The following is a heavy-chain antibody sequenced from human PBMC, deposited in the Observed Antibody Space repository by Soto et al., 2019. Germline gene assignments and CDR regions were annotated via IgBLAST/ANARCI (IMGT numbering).Heavy chain of an antibody. D-gene: IGHD3-10*01. CDR1: GYTLTELS. CDR3: ATDLGFGELLQEATLDY. V-gene: IGHV1-24*01. J-gene: IGHJ4*02. Sequence: GASVKVSCKVSGYTLTELSMHWVRQAPGKGLEWMGGFDPEDGETIYAQKFQGRVTMTEDTSTDTAYMELSSLRSEDTAVYYCATDLGFGELLQEATLDYWGQGTLVTVSS. CDR2: FDPEDGET.